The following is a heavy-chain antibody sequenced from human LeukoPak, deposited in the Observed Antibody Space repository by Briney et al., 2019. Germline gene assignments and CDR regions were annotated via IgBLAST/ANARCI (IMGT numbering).Heavy chain of an antibody. J-gene: IGHJ5*02. D-gene: IGHD2-2*01. CDR1: GVSISSGGYY. CDR3: ARGVVPAALWFDP. CDR2: ISHSGST. Sequence: SETLSLTCTVSGVSISSGGYYWSWIRQPPGQGLEWVGEISHSGSTNYNPSLKSRVTISVDTSKNQFSLKLSSVTAADTAAYYCARGVVPAALWFDPWGQGTLVTVSS. V-gene: IGHV4-39*07.